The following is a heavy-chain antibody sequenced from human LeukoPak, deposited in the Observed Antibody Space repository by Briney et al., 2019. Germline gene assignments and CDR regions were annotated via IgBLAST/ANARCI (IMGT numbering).Heavy chain of an antibody. Sequence: ASVKVSCKASGYTFTGYYMHWVRQAPGQGLEWMGWINPNSGGTNYAQKFQGRVTMTRDTSISTAYMELSRLRSDDTAVYYCAREKREGPKDFDPWGQGTLVTVSS. CDR1: GYTFTGYY. V-gene: IGHV1-2*02. J-gene: IGHJ5*02. CDR2: INPNSGGT. D-gene: IGHD1-26*01. CDR3: AREKREGPKDFDP.